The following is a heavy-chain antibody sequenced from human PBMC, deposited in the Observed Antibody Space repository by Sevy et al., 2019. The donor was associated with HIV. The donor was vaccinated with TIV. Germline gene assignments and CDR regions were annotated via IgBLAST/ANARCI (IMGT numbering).Heavy chain of an antibody. CDR2: INPDTGNT. D-gene: IGHD6-19*01. CDR1: GYTFTDRD. Sequence: ASVKVSCQTSGYTFTDRDIHWVRQAPGQGLEWMGYINPDTGNTRYAQKFQARVTMTGDTSVSTAYMELRRLTSDDTAVYFCARVHPPRLSGHDSGWYPFDYWGQGTLVTVSS. CDR3: ARVHPPRLSGHDSGWYPFDY. J-gene: IGHJ4*02. V-gene: IGHV1-2*02.